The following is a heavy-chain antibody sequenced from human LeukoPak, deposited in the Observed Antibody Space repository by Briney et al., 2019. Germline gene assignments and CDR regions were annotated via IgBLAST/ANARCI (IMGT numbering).Heavy chain of an antibody. Sequence: QPGGSLRLSCAASGFTFSSYEMNWVRHAPGKGLEWVSYISSSGSTIYYADSVKGRFTISRDNAKNSLYLQMNSLRAEDTAVYYCAILDIVVVPAAIPVNWFDPWGQGTLVTVSS. D-gene: IGHD2-2*02. CDR2: ISSSGSTI. CDR3: AILDIVVVPAAIPVNWFDP. J-gene: IGHJ5*02. V-gene: IGHV3-48*03. CDR1: GFTFSSYE.